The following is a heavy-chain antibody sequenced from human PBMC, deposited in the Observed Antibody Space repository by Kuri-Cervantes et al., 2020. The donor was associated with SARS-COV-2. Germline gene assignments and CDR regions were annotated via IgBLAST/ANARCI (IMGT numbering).Heavy chain of an antibody. V-gene: IGHV4-4*07. CDR1: GGSISSYY. J-gene: IGHJ4*02. D-gene: IGHD4-11*01. CDR3: ARGGSGNYPNLLGY. CDR2: IYTSGST. Sequence: GSLRLSCTVSGGSISSYYWSWIRQPAGKGLEWIGRIYTSGSTNYNPSLKSRVTISVDTSKNQFSLKLSSVTAADTAVYYCARGGSGNYPNLLGYWGQGTLVTVSS.